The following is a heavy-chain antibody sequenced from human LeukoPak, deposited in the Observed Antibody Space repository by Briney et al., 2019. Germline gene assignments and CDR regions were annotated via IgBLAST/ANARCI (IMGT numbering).Heavy chain of an antibody. CDR2: INYSGST. CDR1: GCSISSDNYQ. CDR3: ARYGSGSTWLDP. J-gene: IGHJ5*02. D-gene: IGHD3-10*01. V-gene: IGHV4-30-4*01. Sequence: SETLSLTCTVSGCSISSDNYQWSWIRQPPGKGLEWVGYINYSGSTYYNPSLKRRATLSVDTSKNHFYLRLSSVTAAETAEYYCARYGSGSTWLDPWGQGTLVTVSS.